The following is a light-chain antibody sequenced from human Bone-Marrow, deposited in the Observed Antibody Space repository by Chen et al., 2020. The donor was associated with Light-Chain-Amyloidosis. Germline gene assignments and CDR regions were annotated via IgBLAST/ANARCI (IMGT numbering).Light chain of an antibody. J-gene: IGLJ3*02. CDR2: DDS. CDR3: QVWDRSSDRPV. V-gene: IGLV3-21*02. CDR1: NIGSSS. Sequence: YVLPQPSSVSVAAGQTATLACGGNNIGSSSVHWYQQAPGQAPLQVVYDDSDRPSWIPERLSGSNSGNTATLTISRVEAGDEADYYCQVWDRSSDRPVFGGGTKLTVL.